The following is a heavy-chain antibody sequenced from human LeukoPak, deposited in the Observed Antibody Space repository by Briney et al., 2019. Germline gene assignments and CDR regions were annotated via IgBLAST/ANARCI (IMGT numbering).Heavy chain of an antibody. CDR1: GFTFSSYW. J-gene: IGHJ4*02. CDR2: INSDGSST. V-gene: IGHV3-74*01. CDR3: ASNQKTGARWLQYKTYFDY. Sequence: PGGSLRLSCAASGFTFSSYWMHWVRQAPGKGLVWVSRINSDGSSTSYADSVKGRFTISRDNAKNTLYLQMNSLRAEDTAVYYCASNQKTGARWLQYKTYFDYWGQGTLVTVSS. D-gene: IGHD5-24*01.